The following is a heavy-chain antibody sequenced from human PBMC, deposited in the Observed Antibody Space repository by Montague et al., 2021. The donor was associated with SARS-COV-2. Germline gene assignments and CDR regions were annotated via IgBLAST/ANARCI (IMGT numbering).Heavy chain of an antibody. CDR1: GYSISSGYY. D-gene: IGHD3-3*01. J-gene: IGHJ4*02. V-gene: IGHV4-38-2*02. CDR3: ARDVRYYDFWSGRARTSPDY. CDR2: IYHSGST. Sequence: SETLSLTCTVSGYSISSGYYWCWIRQPPGKGLEWIGRIYHSGSTXYNQSLKSRVTISVDTSKNQFSLKLISVTAADTAVYYCARDVRYYDFWSGRARTSPDYWGQGTLVTVSS.